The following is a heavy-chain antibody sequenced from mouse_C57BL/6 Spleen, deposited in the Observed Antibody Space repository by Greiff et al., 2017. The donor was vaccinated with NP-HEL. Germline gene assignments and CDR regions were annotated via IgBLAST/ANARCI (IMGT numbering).Heavy chain of an antibody. Sequence: EVQLQQSGPELVKPGASVKISCKASGSSFPGSYLTWVKQSPKKSLEWIGEINPSTGGPTSNQKFKAKATLTVDKSSSTAYMQLKSLTSEDSAVYYCARWPDGYDVGAMDYWGQGTSVTVSS. CDR2: INPSTGGP. CDR1: GSSFPGSY. CDR3: ARWPDGYDVGAMDY. V-gene: IGHV1-42*01. J-gene: IGHJ4*01. D-gene: IGHD2-2*01.